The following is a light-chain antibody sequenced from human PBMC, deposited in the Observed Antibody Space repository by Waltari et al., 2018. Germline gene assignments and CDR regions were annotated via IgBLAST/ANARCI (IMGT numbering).Light chain of an antibody. V-gene: IGLV1-40*01. CDR1: RSNIGAGFD. J-gene: IGLJ1*01. Sequence: QSVLTQPPSVSGAAGQAVTISCTGSRSNIGAGFDVHWYQQLPGAAPKLLIHGNTNRPSGVPDRFSGSRSGTSASLAITDLQPEDEADYYCQSYDRTLSVPYVFGTGTRVTV. CDR2: GNT. CDR3: QSYDRTLSVPYV.